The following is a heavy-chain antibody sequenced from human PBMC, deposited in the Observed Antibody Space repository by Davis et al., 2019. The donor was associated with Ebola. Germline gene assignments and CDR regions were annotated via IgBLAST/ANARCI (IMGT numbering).Heavy chain of an antibody. CDR1: GFTFSSYA. D-gene: IGHD3-22*01. Sequence: GGSLRLSCAASGFTFSSYAMSWVRQAPGKGLEWVSAISGSGGSTYYADSVKGRFTISRDNSKNTLYLQMNSLRAEDTAVYYCAKLLETYYYDSSGYSTVRYFDLWGRGTLVTVSS. J-gene: IGHJ2*01. CDR3: AKLLETYYYDSSGYSTVRYFDL. CDR2: ISGSGGST. V-gene: IGHV3-23*01.